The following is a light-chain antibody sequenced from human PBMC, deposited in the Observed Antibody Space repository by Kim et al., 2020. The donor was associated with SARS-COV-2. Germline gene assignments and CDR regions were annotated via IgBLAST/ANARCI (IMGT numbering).Light chain of an antibody. J-gene: IGKJ1*01. CDR1: QDISHY. V-gene: IGKV1-27*01. CDR2: AAS. CDR3: QKCDSAPWT. Sequence: DIQMTQSPSSLSASVGDRVTNTCRASQDISHYLAWFQLKPGKAPKLLIYAASALQPGVPSRFSGSGSGTDFTLTVTSLQPEDVATYYCQKCDSAPWTFGQGTKVDIK.